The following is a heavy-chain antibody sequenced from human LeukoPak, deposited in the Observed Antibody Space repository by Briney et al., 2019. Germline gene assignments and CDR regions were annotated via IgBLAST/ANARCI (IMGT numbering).Heavy chain of an antibody. CDR3: AKDGTTVTTGRGYFDY. CDR1: GFTFTNYG. V-gene: IGHV3-30*02. CDR2: VRYDGGNK. D-gene: IGHD4-17*01. J-gene: IGHJ4*02. Sequence: PGGSLRLSCVASGFTFTNYGMHWVRQAPGKGLEWEAFVRYDGGNKYYADSVKGRFTISRDNSKNTLYLQLNSLRTEDTAVYYCAKDGTTVTTGRGYFDYWGQGALVTVSS.